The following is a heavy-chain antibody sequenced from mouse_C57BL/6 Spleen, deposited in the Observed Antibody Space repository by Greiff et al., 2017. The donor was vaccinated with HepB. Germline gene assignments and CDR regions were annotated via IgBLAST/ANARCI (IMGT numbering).Heavy chain of an antibody. CDR2: INPGSGGT. J-gene: IGHJ3*01. V-gene: IGHV1-54*01. Sequence: QVQLKQSGAELVRPGTSVKVSCKASGYAFTNYLIEWVKQRPGQGLEWIGVINPGSGGTNYNEKFKGKATLTADKSSSTAYMQLSSLTSEDSAVYFCARVGGRGYYGSPFAYWGQGTLVTVSA. D-gene: IGHD1-1*01. CDR1: GYAFTNYL. CDR3: ARVGGRGYYGSPFAY.